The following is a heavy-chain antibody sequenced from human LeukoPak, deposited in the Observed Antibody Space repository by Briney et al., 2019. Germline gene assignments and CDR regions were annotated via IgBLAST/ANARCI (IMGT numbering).Heavy chain of an antibody. CDR1: GFTFSSYA. D-gene: IGHD2-21*01. J-gene: IGHJ3*02. Sequence: PGGSLRLSCAASGFTFSSYAMSWVRQAPGKGLEWVSAISGSGGSTYYADSVKGRFTTSRDNSKNTLYLQMNSLRAEDTAVYYCAKEIAYCGGDCYFSPDAFDIWGQGTMVTVSS. CDR3: AKEIAYCGGDCYFSPDAFDI. V-gene: IGHV3-23*01. CDR2: ISGSGGST.